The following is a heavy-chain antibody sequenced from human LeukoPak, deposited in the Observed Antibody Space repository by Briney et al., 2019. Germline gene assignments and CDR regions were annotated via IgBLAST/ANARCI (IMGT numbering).Heavy chain of an antibody. CDR3: ARERVGATDP. J-gene: IGHJ5*02. D-gene: IGHD1-26*01. CDR2: VNHYGTP. Sequence: SETLSLTCSMSGGSFSGNFWNWIRQPPGKGLEWIGEVNHYGTPNYNPSLKSRVIISVDASKSQFSLKLSSVTAADTAVYYCARERVGATDPWGQGTLVTVSS. CDR1: GGSFSGNF. V-gene: IGHV4-34*01.